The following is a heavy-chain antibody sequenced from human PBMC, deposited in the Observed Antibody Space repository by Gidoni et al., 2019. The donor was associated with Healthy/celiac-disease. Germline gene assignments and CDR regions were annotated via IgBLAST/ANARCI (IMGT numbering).Heavy chain of an antibody. CDR1: GGSISSSRYY. CDR2: SYDSGST. Sequence: QLQLQASGPGLVKPSETLSLTCTVSGGSISSSRYYWGWIRQPPGKGLEWIGRSYDSGSTYYNQSVKSRVSISVDTSKNQYSLKLSYVTAADTAVYDGERQKSPDDSSGYPFDYWGQGTLVTVSS. CDR3: ERQKSPDDSSGYPFDY. J-gene: IGHJ4*02. V-gene: IGHV4-39*01. D-gene: IGHD3-22*01.